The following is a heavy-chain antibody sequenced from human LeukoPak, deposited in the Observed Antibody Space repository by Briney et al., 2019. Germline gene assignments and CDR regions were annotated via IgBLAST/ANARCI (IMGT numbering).Heavy chain of an antibody. CDR3: ALYNWNLSYYMDV. CDR1: GGSISSYY. J-gene: IGHJ6*03. CDR2: IYTSGST. D-gene: IGHD1-20*01. Sequence: PSETLSLTCTVSGGSISSYYWSWIRQPAGKGLEWIGRIYTSGSTNYNPSLKSRVTISVDTSKNQFSLKLSSVTAADTAVYYCALYNWNLSYYMDVWGKGTTVTVSS. V-gene: IGHV4-4*07.